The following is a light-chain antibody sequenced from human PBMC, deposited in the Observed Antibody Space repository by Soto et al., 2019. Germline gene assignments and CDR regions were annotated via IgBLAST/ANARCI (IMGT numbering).Light chain of an antibody. CDR1: QSVSSSF. V-gene: IGKV3D-20*02. Sequence: EIVLTQSPGTLSLSPGERATLSCRASQSVSSSFLAWYQQKPGQPPRLLIYSASGRATGIPDRFSGSGSGTDFTLTVSSLEPEDFAVYYCQQRSNWPPLTFGGGTKV. CDR3: QQRSNWPPLT. CDR2: SAS. J-gene: IGKJ4*01.